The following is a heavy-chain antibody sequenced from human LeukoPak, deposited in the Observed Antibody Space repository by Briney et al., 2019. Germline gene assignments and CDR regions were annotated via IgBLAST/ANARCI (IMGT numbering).Heavy chain of an antibody. D-gene: IGHD3-22*01. J-gene: IGHJ3*02. V-gene: IGHV3-7*01. CDR2: IKQDGSEK. CDR3: AKDLLNYDAIYAFDI. Sequence: GGSLRLSCAASGFNFNTYWMSWVRQAPGKGLEWVANIKQDGSEKFYVDSMKGRFTISRDNSKNSLYLQMNSLRAEDTAVYYCAKDLLNYDAIYAFDIWGQGTMVTVSS. CDR1: GFNFNTYW.